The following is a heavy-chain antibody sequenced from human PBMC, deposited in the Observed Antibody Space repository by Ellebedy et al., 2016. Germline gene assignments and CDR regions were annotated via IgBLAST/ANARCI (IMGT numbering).Heavy chain of an antibody. Sequence: ASVKVSCXASGYTFTSYYMHWVRQAPGQGLEWMGIINPSGGSTSYAQKFQGRVTMTRDTSTSTVYMELSSLRSEDTAVYYCARGLLANYYDSSGYAAFDIWGQGTMVTVSS. CDR2: INPSGGST. D-gene: IGHD3-22*01. CDR1: GYTFTSYY. CDR3: ARGLLANYYDSSGYAAFDI. J-gene: IGHJ3*02. V-gene: IGHV1-46*01.